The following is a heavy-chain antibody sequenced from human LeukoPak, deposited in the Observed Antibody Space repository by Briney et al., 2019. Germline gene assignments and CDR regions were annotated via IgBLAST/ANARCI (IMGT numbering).Heavy chain of an antibody. Sequence: ASVKVSCKASGYIFTSYDINWVRQATGQGLEWMGWMNPNSGNTGYAQKFQGGVTMTRNTSISTAYMELSSLRSEDTAVYYCARGLGGYGLRQYYYGSGSYGAFDIWGQGTMVTVSS. D-gene: IGHD3-10*01. CDR3: ARGLGGYGLRQYYYGSGSYGAFDI. CDR1: GYIFTSYD. CDR2: MNPNSGNT. J-gene: IGHJ3*02. V-gene: IGHV1-8*01.